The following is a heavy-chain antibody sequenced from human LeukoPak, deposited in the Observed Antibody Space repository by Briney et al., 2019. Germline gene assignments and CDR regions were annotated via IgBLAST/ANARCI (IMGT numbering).Heavy chain of an antibody. D-gene: IGHD1-1*01. CDR2: INTDGSST. V-gene: IGHV3-74*01. Sequence: GGSLRLSCAASGFTFSNQWMNWVRQGPGKGLVWVSRINTDGSSTAYADSVKGRFTISRDNAKNTLYLQMNSLKNEDTAVYYCAKDRVWNSFDSWGQGTLVTVS. CDR3: AKDRVWNSFDS. J-gene: IGHJ4*02. CDR1: GFTFSNQW.